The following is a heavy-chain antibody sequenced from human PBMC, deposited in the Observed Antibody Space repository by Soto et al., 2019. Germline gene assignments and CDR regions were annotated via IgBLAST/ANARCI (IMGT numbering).Heavy chain of an antibody. CDR3: EREWCSGGSCYLGLYGMDV. Sequence: QVQLVQSGAEVKKPGSSVKVSCKASGGTFSSYAISWVRQAPGQGLEWMGGIIPIFGTANYAQKFQGRVTITADESTSTDYMELRSLRSEDTAVYYCEREWCSGGSCYLGLYGMDVWGQGTPYTVSS. J-gene: IGHJ6*02. CDR1: GGTFSSYA. CDR2: IIPIFGTA. D-gene: IGHD2-15*01. V-gene: IGHV1-69*12.